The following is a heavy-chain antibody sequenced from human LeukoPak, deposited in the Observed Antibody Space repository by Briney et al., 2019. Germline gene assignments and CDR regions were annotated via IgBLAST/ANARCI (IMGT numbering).Heavy chain of an antibody. CDR3: TRQRSSSFYDAFDI. V-gene: IGHV3-15*01. CDR2: IKSKTDGGTT. Sequence: PGGSLRLSCAASGFTFSDYYMSWIRQAPGKGLEWVGRIKSKTDGGTTDYAAPVKGRFTISRDDSKNTLYLQMNSLKTEDTAVYYCTRQRSSSFYDAFDIWGQGTMVTVSS. CDR1: GFTFSDYY. J-gene: IGHJ3*02. D-gene: IGHD6-6*01.